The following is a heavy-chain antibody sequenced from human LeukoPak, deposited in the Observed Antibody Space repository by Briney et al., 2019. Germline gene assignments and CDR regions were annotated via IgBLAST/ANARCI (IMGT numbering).Heavy chain of an antibody. CDR1: GFTFSSYS. V-gene: IGHV3-21*01. CDR3: ARDVPGYCSGGSCYSAEYFQH. CDR2: ISSSSSYI. J-gene: IGHJ1*01. Sequence: GGSLRLSCAASGFTFSSYSMNWVRQAPGKGLEWVSSISSSSSYIYYADSVKGRFTISRDNAKNSLYLQMNSLRAEDTAVYYCARDVPGYCSGGSCYSAEYFQHWGQGTLVTVSS. D-gene: IGHD2-15*01.